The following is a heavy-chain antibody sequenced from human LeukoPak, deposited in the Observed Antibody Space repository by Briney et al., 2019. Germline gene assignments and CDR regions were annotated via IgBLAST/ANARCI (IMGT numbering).Heavy chain of an antibody. CDR1: GGSISSSSYY. CDR3: ARGYCRGSSCPTFDY. J-gene: IGHJ4*02. V-gene: IGHV4-61*01. CDR2: FYYSGST. D-gene: IGHD2-15*01. Sequence: KPSETLSLTCTVSGGSISSSSYYWNWIRQPPGKGLEWIGYFYYSGSTNYNPSLKSRVTISGDTSKNQFSLKLSSVTAADTAVYYCARGYCRGSSCPTFDYWGQGTLVTVSS.